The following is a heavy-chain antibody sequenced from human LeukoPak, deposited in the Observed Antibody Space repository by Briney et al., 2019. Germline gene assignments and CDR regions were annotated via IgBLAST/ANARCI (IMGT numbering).Heavy chain of an antibody. Sequence: SETLSLTCTVSGDSVSSSNDYWSWIRQPAGKGLEWIGRIYASGNTNYNPSLKSRVTISVDTSKNQFSLKLSSVTAADTAVYYCARDEGYYDYVWGSYRYTGHFDYWGQGTLVTVSS. D-gene: IGHD3-16*02. J-gene: IGHJ4*02. CDR3: ARDEGYYDYVWGSYRYTGHFDY. CDR1: GDSVSSSNDY. CDR2: IYASGNT. V-gene: IGHV4-61*02.